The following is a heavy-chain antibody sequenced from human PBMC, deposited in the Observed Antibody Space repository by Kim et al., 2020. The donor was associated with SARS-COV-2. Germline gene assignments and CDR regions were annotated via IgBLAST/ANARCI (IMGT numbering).Heavy chain of an antibody. J-gene: IGHJ6*02. D-gene: IGHD4-4*01. Sequence: YADSVEGRFTDSRDISKSTVYLQMNSLRADDTAVYYCARSGAYSYYGMDVWGQGTTVTVSS. CDR3: ARSGAYSYYGMDV. V-gene: IGHV3-53*01.